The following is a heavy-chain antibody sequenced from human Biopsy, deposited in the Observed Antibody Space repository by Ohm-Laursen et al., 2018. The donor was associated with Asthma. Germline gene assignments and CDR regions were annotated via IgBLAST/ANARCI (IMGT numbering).Heavy chain of an antibody. CDR1: GYTFIGCH. CDR3: ARGQKSAGDRWFDP. J-gene: IGHJ5*02. V-gene: IGHV1-2*06. CDR2: INPNSGGT. D-gene: IGHD6-13*01. Sequence: SVRVSCKASGYTFIGCHIHWMRQAPGQGLEWMGRINPNSGGTNYAQKFQGRVTMTRDTSISTAYMEVSRLRSDDTAVYYCARGQKSAGDRWFDPWGQGTLVTVSS.